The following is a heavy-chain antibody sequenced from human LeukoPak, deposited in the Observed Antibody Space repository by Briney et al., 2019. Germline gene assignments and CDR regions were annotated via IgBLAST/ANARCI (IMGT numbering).Heavy chain of an antibody. V-gene: IGHV4-30-4*08. D-gene: IGHD6-13*01. CDR2: IYYSGST. CDR1: GGSLSSGDYY. J-gene: IGHJ1*01. Sequence: SETLSLTCTVSGGSLSSGDYYWSWIRQTPGKGLEWLGYIYYSGSTHYNPSLKSRVTISVDTSKNQFSLKLSSVTAADTAVYYCARRGSSSWYAILQNWGQGTLVTVSS. CDR3: ARRGSSSWYAILQN.